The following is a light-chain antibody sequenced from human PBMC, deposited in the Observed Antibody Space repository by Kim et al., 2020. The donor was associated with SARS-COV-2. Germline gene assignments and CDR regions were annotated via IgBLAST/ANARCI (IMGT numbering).Light chain of an antibody. CDR2: GAS. CDR3: QQYNTWLS. Sequence: EIVMTQSPATLSVSPGERATLSCRASQSVSSNLAWYQQKPGQAPRLLIYGASTRATGIPARFSGSGSGTEFTLTISSLHSEDFAVYYCQQYNTWLSFGQGTKVDIK. CDR1: QSVSSN. V-gene: IGKV3D-15*01. J-gene: IGKJ1*01.